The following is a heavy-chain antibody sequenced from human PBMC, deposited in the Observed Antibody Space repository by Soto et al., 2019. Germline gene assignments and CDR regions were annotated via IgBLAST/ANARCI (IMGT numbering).Heavy chain of an antibody. CDR1: GFICSSYD. CDR2: ILVGGST. Sequence: GGSLRLSCAVSGFICSSYDMSWVRQAPGKGLEWVSTILVGGSTHYEDSVKGRFTISRDTSKNTVYLQMSSLTAGDTAFYYCAKATATSGGAFEIYGQGTMVTVSS. CDR3: AKATATSGGAFEI. V-gene: IGHV3-23*01. D-gene: IGHD1-1*01. J-gene: IGHJ3*02.